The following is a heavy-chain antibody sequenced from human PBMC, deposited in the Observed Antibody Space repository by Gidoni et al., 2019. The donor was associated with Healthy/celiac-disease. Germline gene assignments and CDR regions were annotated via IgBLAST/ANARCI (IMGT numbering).Heavy chain of an antibody. CDR2: FSSSGRAI. CDR1: GFTFSDYY. V-gene: IGHV3-11*01. CDR3: ARGFCTNGVCSTYYGMDV. J-gene: IGHJ6*02. D-gene: IGHD2-8*01. Sequence: QVQLVESGVGLVKPVGSLRLSCAASGFTFSDYYISWIRQAPGKGLEWVSHFSSSGRAIYYAESVKGRFTISRDNAKNSLDLQMNSLRAEDTAVYYCARGFCTNGVCSTYYGMDVWGQGTTVTVSS.